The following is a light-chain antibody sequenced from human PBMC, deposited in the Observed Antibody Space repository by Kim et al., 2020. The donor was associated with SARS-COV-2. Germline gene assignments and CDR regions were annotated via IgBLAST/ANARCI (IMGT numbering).Light chain of an antibody. V-gene: IGKV3-20*01. CDR2: VAS. Sequence: SPVERASLSRRASQSISCSFFAWSPQIPGQAPTLLIYVASTRATVIAARFSGSGSGTGFTLSISRLEPEEFAVCYCQHYGGSPLACGQGGKVDI. CDR1: QSISCSF. J-gene: IGKJ1*01. CDR3: QHYGGSPLA.